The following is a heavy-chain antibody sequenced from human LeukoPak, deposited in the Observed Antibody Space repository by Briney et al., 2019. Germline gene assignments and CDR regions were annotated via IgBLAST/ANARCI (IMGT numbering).Heavy chain of an antibody. D-gene: IGHD3-22*01. CDR3: ARQGYYDSQFDP. Sequence: SETLSLTCTVSGGSISSSSYYWGWIRQPPGKGLEWIGSIYYSGSTYYNPSLKSRVTISVYTSKNQFSLKLSSVTAADTAVYYCARQGYYDSQFDPWGQGTLVTVSS. CDR1: GGSISSSSYY. V-gene: IGHV4-39*01. J-gene: IGHJ5*02. CDR2: IYYSGST.